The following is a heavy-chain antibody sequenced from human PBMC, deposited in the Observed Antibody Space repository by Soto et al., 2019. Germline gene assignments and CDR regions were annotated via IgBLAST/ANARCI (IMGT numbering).Heavy chain of an antibody. CDR1: GGSFSRYY. Sequence: SSETLSLTCAVYGGSFSRYYWSWIRQPPGKGLEWIGEINQSGSTNYNPSLKSRVTISIDTSKNQFSLKLNSVTAADTAVYYCARVRESSSTFYHYYGMDVWGQGTTVTASS. V-gene: IGHV4-34*01. CDR3: ARVRESSSTFYHYYGMDV. D-gene: IGHD6-6*01. CDR2: INQSGST. J-gene: IGHJ6*02.